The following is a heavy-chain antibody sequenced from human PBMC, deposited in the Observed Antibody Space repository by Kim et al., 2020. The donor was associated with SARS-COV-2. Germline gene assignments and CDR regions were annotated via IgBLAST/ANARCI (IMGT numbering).Heavy chain of an antibody. CDR1: GGSISSYY. J-gene: IGHJ4*02. CDR3: ARGPPGSGFDY. V-gene: IGHV4-59*01. CDR2: IDYSGST. Sequence: SETLSLTCNVSGGSISSYYWNWIRQPPGKGLEWIGYIDYSGSTNYKSSLKSRVTISIDTSNNQVSLKLSSVTAADTAVYYCARGPPGSGFDYWGQGTLVTVSS. D-gene: IGHD6-19*01.